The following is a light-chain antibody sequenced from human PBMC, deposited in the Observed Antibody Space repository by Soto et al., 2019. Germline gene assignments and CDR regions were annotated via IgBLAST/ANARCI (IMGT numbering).Light chain of an antibody. CDR1: QSLSSNY. CDR3: QQYDRSPWT. V-gene: IGKV3-20*01. J-gene: IGKJ1*01. Sequence: IVLTQSPGTLSLSPGERATLSCRASQSLSSNYLAWYQQKSGQAPRLLLYDAVTRATGIPDRFSGSGSGRDFTLTISRLEPEDSAVYYCQQYDRSPWTFGQGTKVEIK. CDR2: DAV.